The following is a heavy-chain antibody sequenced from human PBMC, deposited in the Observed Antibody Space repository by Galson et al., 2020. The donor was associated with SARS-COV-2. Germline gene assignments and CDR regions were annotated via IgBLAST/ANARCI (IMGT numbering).Heavy chain of an antibody. V-gene: IGHV3-23*01. J-gene: IGHJ4*02. CDR2: ITGGGRNT. CDR1: EFTFSNYA. Sequence: GGSLRLSCAASEFTFSNYAMAWVRQTPGKGLEWVSAITGGGRNTYYADSVKGRFTISRDNSKNTLYLQMNSLRAEDTALYFCAKDWYSSGFYYHLFDYWGQGTLVTVSS. CDR3: AKDWYSSGFYYHLFDY. D-gene: IGHD3-22*01.